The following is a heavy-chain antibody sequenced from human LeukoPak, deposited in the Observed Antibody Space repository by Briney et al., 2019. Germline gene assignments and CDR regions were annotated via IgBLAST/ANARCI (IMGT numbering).Heavy chain of an antibody. CDR2: ISSTGGTI. J-gene: IGHJ5*02. CDR1: GFPFNLYY. Sequence: GGPLILSCVGSGFPFNLYYMSWPRQSPGKGVEWTTHISSTGGTILYADSVKGRFTINKNDAKRSVYLEMNSLTVEDTAVYYCATSSTISKSYESWGQGTLVTVSS. D-gene: IGHD5-12*01. CDR3: ATSSTISKSYES. V-gene: IGHV3-11*01.